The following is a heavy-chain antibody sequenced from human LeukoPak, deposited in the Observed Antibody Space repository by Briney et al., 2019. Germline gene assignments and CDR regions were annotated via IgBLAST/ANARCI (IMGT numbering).Heavy chain of an antibody. CDR1: GFAVSSKY. CDR3: ARDAETSLAN. V-gene: IGHV3-66*01. D-gene: IGHD5-24*01. CDR2: IYLDGRA. Sequence: GGSLRLSCAASGFAVSSKYMNWVRRAPGKGLEWVTVIYLDGRADYADSVKGRFTISSDNSKNTVYLQMNSLKDEDTAVYYCARDAETSLANWGQGTLDTVSP. J-gene: IGHJ4*02.